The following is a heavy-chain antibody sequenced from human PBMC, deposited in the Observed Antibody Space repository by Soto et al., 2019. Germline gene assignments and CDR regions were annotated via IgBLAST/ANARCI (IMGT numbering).Heavy chain of an antibody. V-gene: IGHV4-39*01. D-gene: IGHD3-9*01. J-gene: IGHJ4*02. CDR3: ARLVHDILTGYYYFDY. Sequence: TLSLTCTVSGGSISSSSYYWGWICQPPGKGLEWIGSIYYSGSTYYNPSLKSRVTISVDTSKNQFSLKLSSVTAADTAVYYCARLVHDILTGYYYFDYWGQGTLVTVSS. CDR1: GGSISSSSYY. CDR2: IYYSGST.